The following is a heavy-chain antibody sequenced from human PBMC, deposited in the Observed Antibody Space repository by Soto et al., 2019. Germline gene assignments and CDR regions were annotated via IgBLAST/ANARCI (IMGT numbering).Heavy chain of an antibody. CDR1: GFTFSSYD. CDR2: ISGSGGTT. D-gene: IGHD3-16*01. J-gene: IGHJ6*02. V-gene: IGHV3-23*01. CDR3: AKSRRSNVYYYCMDV. Sequence: GGTLRLSCAASGFTFSSYDMSWVRQAPGKGLEWVSDISGSGGTTYYADSVNGRITISRDNTNNSLYLQMNSLIAEDTAVYSCAKSRRSNVYYYCMDVWGQGTTVTVSS.